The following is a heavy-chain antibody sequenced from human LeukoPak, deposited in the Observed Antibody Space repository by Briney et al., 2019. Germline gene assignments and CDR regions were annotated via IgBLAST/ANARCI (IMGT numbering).Heavy chain of an antibody. CDR3: ARFRLRLGELSLGDAFDI. CDR2: IYSGGST. D-gene: IGHD3-16*02. Sequence: PGGSLRLSCAASGFTVSSNYMSWVRQAPGKGLEWVSVIYSGGSTYYADSVKGRFTISRDNSKSTLYLQMNSLRAEDTAVYYCARFRLRLGELSLGDAFDIWGQGTMVTVSS. V-gene: IGHV3-66*01. CDR1: GFTVSSNY. J-gene: IGHJ3*02.